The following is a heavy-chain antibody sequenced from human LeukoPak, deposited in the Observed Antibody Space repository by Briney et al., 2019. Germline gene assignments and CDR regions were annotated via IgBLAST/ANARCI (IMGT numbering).Heavy chain of an antibody. Sequence: GGSLRLSCAASGFIFNHHAMHWVSQAPGKGLEWVAVIWSDKSNKFYADSVRGRFTISRDDSRKTVYLQMDTMTVEDTAVYYCAKDAQRGFDYSNSLEYWGQGALVTVAS. J-gene: IGHJ4*02. CDR2: IWSDKSNK. V-gene: IGHV3-33*06. CDR3: AKDAQRGFDYSNSLEY. D-gene: IGHD4-11*01. CDR1: GFIFNHHA.